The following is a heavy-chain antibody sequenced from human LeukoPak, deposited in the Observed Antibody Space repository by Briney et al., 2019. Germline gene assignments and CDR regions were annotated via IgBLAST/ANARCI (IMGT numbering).Heavy chain of an antibody. CDR1: GGSISSYY. CDR3: ARDLGYCTNGVRHTRFDY. V-gene: IGHV4-59*01. CDR2: IYYSGST. D-gene: IGHD2-8*01. Sequence: SETLSLTCTVSGGSISSYYWSWIRQPPGKGLEWIGYIYYSGSTNYNPSLKSRVTISVDTSKNQFSLKLSSVTAADTAVYYCARDLGYCTNGVRHTRFDYWGQGTLVAVSS. J-gene: IGHJ4*02.